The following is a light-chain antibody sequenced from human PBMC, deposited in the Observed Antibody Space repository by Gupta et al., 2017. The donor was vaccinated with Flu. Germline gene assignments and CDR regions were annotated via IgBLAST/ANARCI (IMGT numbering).Light chain of an antibody. J-gene: IGKJ2*01. V-gene: IGKV3-20*01. CDR2: GES. CDR1: ENISSSN. CDR3: QHNGNYPPYT. Sequence: SSGEGGAQSYRRENISSSNIAWYKQKPGQPPRLHINGESSRVAGIPDRFSGSGYGTDFTLTISRREQEDFAVYDCQHNGNYPPYTFGQGTKLDIK.